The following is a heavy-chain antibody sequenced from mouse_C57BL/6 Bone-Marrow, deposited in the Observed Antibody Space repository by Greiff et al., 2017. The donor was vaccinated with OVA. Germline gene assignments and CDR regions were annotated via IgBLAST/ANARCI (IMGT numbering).Heavy chain of an antibody. J-gene: IGHJ2*01. D-gene: IGHD1-1*01. CDR2: IDPEDGDT. Sequence: VQLKESGAELVRPGASVKLSCTASGFNIKDYYMHWVKQRPEQGLEWIGRIDPEDGDTEYAPKFQGKATMTADTSSNTAYLQRSSLTSEDTAVYYCTTGVITTVVAKDYWGQGTTLTVSS. CDR1: GFNIKDYY. V-gene: IGHV14-1*01. CDR3: TTGVITTVVAKDY.